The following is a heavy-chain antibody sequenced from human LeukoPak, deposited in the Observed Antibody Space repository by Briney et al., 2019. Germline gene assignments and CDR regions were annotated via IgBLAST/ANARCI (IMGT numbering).Heavy chain of an antibody. J-gene: IGHJ6*02. CDR1: GGSISSGDYY. Sequence: SQTLSHTCTVSGGSISSGDYYWSWIRQPPGKGLEWIGYIYYSGSTYYNPSLKSRVTISVDTSKNQFSLKLSSVTAADTAVYYCARDRGYDFWSGYYRDYYYGMDVWGQGTTVTVSS. CDR3: ARDRGYDFWSGYYRDYYYGMDV. V-gene: IGHV4-30-4*01. D-gene: IGHD3-3*01. CDR2: IYYSGST.